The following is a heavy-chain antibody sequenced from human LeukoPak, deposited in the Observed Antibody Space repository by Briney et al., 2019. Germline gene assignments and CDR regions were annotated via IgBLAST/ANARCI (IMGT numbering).Heavy chain of an antibody. CDR2: IIPIFGTA. D-gene: IGHD2-15*01. V-gene: IGHV1-69*05. CDR3: ARAGPDIVAVVAATRDWFDP. CDR1: GGTFSSYA. J-gene: IGHJ5*02. Sequence: ASVKVSCKASGGTFSSYAISWVRQAPGQGLEWMGGIIPIFGTANYAQKFQGRVTMTRDMSTSTVYMELSSLRSEDTAVYYCARAGPDIVAVVAATRDWFDPWGQGTLVTVSS.